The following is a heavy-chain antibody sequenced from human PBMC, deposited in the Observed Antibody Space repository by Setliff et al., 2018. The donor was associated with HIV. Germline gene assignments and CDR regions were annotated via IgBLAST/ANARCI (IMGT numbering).Heavy chain of an antibody. Sequence: ASVKVSCKASGYTFTSYDINWVRQATGQGLEWMGWMMPSSGNTGYAQKFQGRLTMTRNTSISTAYMELSGLISEDTAVYYCARVPLSGWLYFDYWGQGTLVTVSS. CDR1: GYTFTSYD. J-gene: IGHJ4*02. CDR3: ARVPLSGWLYFDY. D-gene: IGHD6-19*01. CDR2: MMPSSGNT. V-gene: IGHV1-8*02.